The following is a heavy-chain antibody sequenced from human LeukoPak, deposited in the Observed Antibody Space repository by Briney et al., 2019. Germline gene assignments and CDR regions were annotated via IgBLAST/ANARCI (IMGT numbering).Heavy chain of an antibody. D-gene: IGHD4-17*01. CDR1: VFTFSSYN. V-gene: IGHV3-21*01. CDR2: ISSSSSYI. J-gene: IGHJ4*02. CDR3: ARDPGDWTTVSD. Sequence: GGPVTLFCAVSVFTFSSYNMKWLRQAPGKGREWVVSISSSSSYIYYADSVKGRLNIYRDNAKNSLYLQMNSLRAEDTAVYYCARDPGDWTTVSDWGQGTLVTVSS.